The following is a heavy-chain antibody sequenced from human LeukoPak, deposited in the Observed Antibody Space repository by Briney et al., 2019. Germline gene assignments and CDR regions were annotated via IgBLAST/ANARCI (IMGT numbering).Heavy chain of an antibody. J-gene: IGHJ4*02. D-gene: IGHD1-26*01. CDR3: ASATGSYSYFDY. CDR1: GYSFTTHW. Sequence: ESPKISCKASGYSFTTHWIGWVRQMPGKGLEWMGIIYPDDSDTKYSPSFQGQVTISADKSISTAFLQWSSLKASDTAMYYCASATGSYSYFDYWGQGTLVTVSS. CDR2: IYPDDSDT. V-gene: IGHV5-51*01.